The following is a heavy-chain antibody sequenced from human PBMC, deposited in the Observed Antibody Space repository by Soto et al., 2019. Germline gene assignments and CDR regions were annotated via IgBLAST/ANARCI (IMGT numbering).Heavy chain of an antibody. D-gene: IGHD3-3*01. J-gene: IGHJ6*02. CDR3: ARGVDFEGFSPYGMDV. CDR2: IYYSGTT. Sequence: QMQLQESGPGLVKASQTLSLTCTVSGGSINTGDYYWTWIRQPRGKGLEWIGYIYYSGTTYYHPSLKSRVSLSLDTSKNHFSLRLTSVTAADTAVYYCARGVDFEGFSPYGMDVWGQGTTGTVSS. V-gene: IGHV4-30-4*01. CDR1: GGSINTGDYY.